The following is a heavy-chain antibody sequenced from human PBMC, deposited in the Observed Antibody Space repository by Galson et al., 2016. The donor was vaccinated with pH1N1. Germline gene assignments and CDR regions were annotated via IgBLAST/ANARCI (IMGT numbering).Heavy chain of an antibody. D-gene: IGHD5-12*01. CDR3: ARDSEYSGHEGFH. CDR1: GFTFTSYA. CDR2: ILYDGTNE. V-gene: IGHV3-30*04. Sequence: SLRLSCAASGFTFTSYAMHWVRQAPGKWLEWVAVILYDGTNEYYADSVKGRFTISRDKTQSTVYLQMNSLRTEDTAVYYCARDSEYSGHEGFHWAQGTLVIVSS. J-gene: IGHJ4*02.